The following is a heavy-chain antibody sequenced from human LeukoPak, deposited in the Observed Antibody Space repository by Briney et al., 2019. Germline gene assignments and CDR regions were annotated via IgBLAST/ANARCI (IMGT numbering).Heavy chain of an antibody. Sequence: SVKVSCKASGGTFTSYAISWVRQAPGQGLEWMGRIIPILGIANYAQKFQGRVTITADKSTSTAYMELSSLRSEDTAVYYCARGMERAAGTNYYYGMDVWGQGTTVTVSS. D-gene: IGHD6-13*01. CDR2: IIPILGIA. J-gene: IGHJ6*02. V-gene: IGHV1-69*04. CDR3: ARGMERAAGTNYYYGMDV. CDR1: GGTFTSYA.